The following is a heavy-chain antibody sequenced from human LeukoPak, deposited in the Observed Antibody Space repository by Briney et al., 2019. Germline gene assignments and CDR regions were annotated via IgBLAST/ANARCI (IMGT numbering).Heavy chain of an antibody. D-gene: IGHD5-18*01. J-gene: IGHJ4*02. CDR3: TKGTIWLPFDY. CDR1: GFTFSTHA. V-gene: IGHV3-23*01. CDR2: ITGSGSGT. Sequence: GGSLRLSCAASGFTFSTHAMIWVRQAPGEGPEWVSCITGSGSGTYYTDSVKGRFTISRDNSKNTLYLQMNSLRAEDTAVYYCTKGTIWLPFDYWGQGTLVTVSS.